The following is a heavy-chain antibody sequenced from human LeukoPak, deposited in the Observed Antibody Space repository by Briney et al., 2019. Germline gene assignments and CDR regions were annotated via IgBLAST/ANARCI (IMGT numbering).Heavy chain of an antibody. J-gene: IGHJ5*02. CDR2: ISSSSSYI. V-gene: IGHV3-21*04. Sequence: GGSLRLSCAASGFTFSSYSMNWVRQAPGKGLEWVSSISSSSSYIYYADSVKGRFTISRDNAKNSLYLQMNSLRSDDTAVYYCARVSVAAAGPHNWFDPWGQGTLVTVSS. CDR3: ARVSVAAAGPHNWFDP. CDR1: GFTFSSYS. D-gene: IGHD6-13*01.